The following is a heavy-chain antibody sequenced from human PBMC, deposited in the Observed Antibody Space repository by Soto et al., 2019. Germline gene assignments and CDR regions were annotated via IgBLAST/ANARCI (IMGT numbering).Heavy chain of an antibody. Sequence: QVELVESGGGVVQPGRSLRLSCAASGFTFSTYGMHWVRQAPGKGLEWVAAMSYDGTKEYYVDSVKGRFTISRDNSRNTLFLQLKSLRAEDTAVYYCAKEYGSTWIDHWGQGTLVTVSS. CDR1: GFTFSTYG. J-gene: IGHJ4*02. V-gene: IGHV3-30*18. CDR3: AKEYGSTWIDH. D-gene: IGHD2-2*01. CDR2: MSYDGTKE.